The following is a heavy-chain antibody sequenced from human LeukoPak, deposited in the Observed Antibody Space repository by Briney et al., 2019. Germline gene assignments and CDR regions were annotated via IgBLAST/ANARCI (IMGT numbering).Heavy chain of an antibody. Sequence: SETLSLTCTVSAYSITSGYYWGWIRQPPGKGLEWIGSIYHSGSTYYNPSLKSRVTISVYTSKNQFSLKLSSVTAPDTAVYYCARVPYYYDSGGYYRGPYSFDYWGQGTLVTVSS. CDR3: ARVPYYYDSGGYYRGPYSFDY. D-gene: IGHD3-22*01. CDR1: AYSITSGYY. CDR2: IYHSGST. V-gene: IGHV4-38-2*02. J-gene: IGHJ4*02.